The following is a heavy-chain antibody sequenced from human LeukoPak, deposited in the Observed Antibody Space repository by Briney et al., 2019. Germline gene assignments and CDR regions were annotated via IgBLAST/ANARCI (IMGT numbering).Heavy chain of an antibody. V-gene: IGHV4-61*01. CDR1: GGSISSSSYY. Sequence: SETLSLTRTVSGGSISSSSYYWSWIRQPPGKGLEWIGYIYYSGSTNYNPSLKSRVTISVDTSKNQFSLKLSSVTAADTAVYYCARVGNYDFWSGSYYYYYYMDVWGKGTTVTVSS. J-gene: IGHJ6*03. CDR2: IYYSGST. CDR3: ARVGNYDFWSGSYYYYYYMDV. D-gene: IGHD3-3*01.